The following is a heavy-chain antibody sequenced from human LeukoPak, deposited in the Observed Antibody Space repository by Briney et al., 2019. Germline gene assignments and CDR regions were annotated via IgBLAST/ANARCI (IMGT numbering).Heavy chain of an antibody. J-gene: IGHJ4*02. Sequence: GGSLRLSCAASGFTFSSYAMSWVRQAPGKGLEWVSAISGSGGSTYYADSVKGRFTISRDNSKNTLYLQMNSLRAEDTAVYYCAKGTQVFLWFGELLGFDYWGQGTLVTVSS. V-gene: IGHV3-23*01. CDR2: ISGSGGST. D-gene: IGHD3-10*01. CDR1: GFTFSSYA. CDR3: AKGTQVFLWFGELLGFDY.